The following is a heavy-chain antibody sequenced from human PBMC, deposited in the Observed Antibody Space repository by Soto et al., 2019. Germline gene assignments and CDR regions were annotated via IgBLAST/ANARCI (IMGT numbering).Heavy chain of an antibody. J-gene: IGHJ6*03. CDR2: INHSGST. CDR3: ARGSSREEEYYYYYYYMDV. V-gene: IGHV4-34*01. CDR1: GGSFSGYY. Sequence: PSETLSLTCAVYGGSFSGYYWSWIRQPPGKGLEWIGEINHSGSTNYNPSLKSRVTISVDTSKNQFSLKLSSVTAADTAVYYCARGSSREEEYYYYYYYMDVWGRGTTVTVSS. D-gene: IGHD1-26*01.